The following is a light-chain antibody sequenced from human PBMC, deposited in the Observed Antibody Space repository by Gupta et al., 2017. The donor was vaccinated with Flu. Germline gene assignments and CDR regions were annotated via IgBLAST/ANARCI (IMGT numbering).Light chain of an antibody. Sequence: EIVLTQSPATLSLSPGERATLSCRASQSVSSYLAWYQQKPGQAPRLLIYDASNRATGIPARFSGSGSGTDVTLTTSSLEPEDFAVYYCQQRSNWPPITFGQGTRLEIK. V-gene: IGKV3-11*01. CDR1: QSVSSY. J-gene: IGKJ5*01. CDR3: QQRSNWPPIT. CDR2: DAS.